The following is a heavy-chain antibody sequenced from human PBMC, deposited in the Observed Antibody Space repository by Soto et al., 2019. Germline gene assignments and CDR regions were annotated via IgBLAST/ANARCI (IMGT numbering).Heavy chain of an antibody. Sequence: QVQVVESGGGVVQPGRSLRLSCTASGFTFSGHAMHWVRQPPGKGLEWVAQIWYDGSNKYYADSVKGRFTISRDNSKNTLYVQMYSLRVEDTAVYYCARDRQSLAPYALDVWGQGTSVTVSS. CDR1: GFTFSGHA. V-gene: IGHV3-33*01. J-gene: IGHJ6*02. D-gene: IGHD6-19*01. CDR3: ARDRQSLAPYALDV. CDR2: IWYDGSNK.